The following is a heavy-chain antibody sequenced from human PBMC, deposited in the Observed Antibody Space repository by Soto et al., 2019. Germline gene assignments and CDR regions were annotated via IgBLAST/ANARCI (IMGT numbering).Heavy chain of an antibody. V-gene: IGHV1-8*01. CDR2: MNPSSGNT. CDR1: GVTFCNYE. CDR3: AKNADFFHYHMDV. Sequence: QVLLMQSGAEVRKPGASVTVSCEASGVTFCNYEINWVRQAPGQGLEWMGWMNPSSGNTGYAQKFQGRVTMTRITSTNTAYRELRSLTSEDTAVYYCAKNADFFHYHMDVWGEGTTVTVSS. J-gene: IGHJ6*03.